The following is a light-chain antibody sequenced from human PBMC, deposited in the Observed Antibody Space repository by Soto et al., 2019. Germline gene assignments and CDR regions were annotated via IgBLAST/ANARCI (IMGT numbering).Light chain of an antibody. Sequence: EIVLTQSPGTLSLSPGERATLSCRASQSVSSGYLGWYQQKPGQAPRLLIYGASNRATGIPDRFSGSGSGTDVTLTISRLEPEDFAVYYCQHYPTSPPFTFGPGTKVDIK. CDR2: GAS. J-gene: IGKJ3*01. V-gene: IGKV3-20*01. CDR3: QHYPTSPPFT. CDR1: QSVSSGY.